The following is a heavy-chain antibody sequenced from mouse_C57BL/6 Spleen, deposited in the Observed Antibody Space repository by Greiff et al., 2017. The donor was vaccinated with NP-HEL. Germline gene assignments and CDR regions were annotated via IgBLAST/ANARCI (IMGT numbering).Heavy chain of an antibody. Sequence: QVQLQQSGAELVRPGASVTLSCKASGYTFTDYEMHWVKQTPVHGLEWIGAIDPATGGTAYNQKFKGKAILTADKSSSTAYMELRSLTSEDSAVYYCTRGSNYDWYFEGWGTGTTVTVAS. D-gene: IGHD2-5*01. CDR2: IDPATGGT. CDR1: GYTFTDYE. CDR3: TRGSNYDWYFEG. V-gene: IGHV1-15*01. J-gene: IGHJ1*03.